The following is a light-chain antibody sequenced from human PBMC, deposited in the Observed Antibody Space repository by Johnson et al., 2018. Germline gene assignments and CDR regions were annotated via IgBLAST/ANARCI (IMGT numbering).Light chain of an antibody. Sequence: QSVLTQPPSVSAAPGQKVTISCSGSSSNIGNNYVSWYQQLPGTAPKLLIYENNKRPSGIHDRLSGSKSGTSATKGITGLQTGDEADYYCGTWDSSLSAGNVFGTGTKVTVL. J-gene: IGLJ1*01. V-gene: IGLV1-51*02. CDR1: SSNIGNNY. CDR3: GTWDSSLSAGNV. CDR2: ENN.